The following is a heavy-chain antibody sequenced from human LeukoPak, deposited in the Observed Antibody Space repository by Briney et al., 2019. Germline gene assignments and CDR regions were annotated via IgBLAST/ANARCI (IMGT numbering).Heavy chain of an antibody. Sequence: ASVKVSCKASEYTFTTYYMHWVRQAPGQGLEWMGIINPSGGSTSYAQKFQGRVTMTRDTSTSTVYMELSSLRSEDTAVYYCARGVVVAYSGEYYFDYWGQGTLVTVSS. CDR3: ARGVVVAYSGEYYFDY. V-gene: IGHV1-46*01. J-gene: IGHJ4*02. CDR2: INPSGGST. D-gene: IGHD2-15*01. CDR1: EYTFTTYY.